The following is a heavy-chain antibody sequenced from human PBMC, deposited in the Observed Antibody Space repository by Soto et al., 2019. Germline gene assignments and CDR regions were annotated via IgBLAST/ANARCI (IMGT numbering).Heavy chain of an antibody. CDR3: ARDLDSSWNYYYYYMGV. CDR1: GGTFSSYT. Sequence: GASVKVSCKASGGTFSSYTISWVRQAPGQGLEWMGRIIPILGIANYAQKFQGRVTITADKSTSTAYMELSSLRSEDTAVYYCARDLDSSWNYYYYYMGVWGKGTTVTVSS. D-gene: IGHD6-13*01. J-gene: IGHJ6*03. V-gene: IGHV1-69*04. CDR2: IIPILGIA.